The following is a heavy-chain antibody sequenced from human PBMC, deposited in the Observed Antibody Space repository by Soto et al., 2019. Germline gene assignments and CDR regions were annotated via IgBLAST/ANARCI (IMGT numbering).Heavy chain of an antibody. Sequence: QLQLQESGPGLVKPSETLSLTCTVSGGSISSSSYYWGWIRQPPGKGLEWIGSIYYSGSTYYNPSLKSRVTISVDTSKNQFSLKLSSVTAADTAVYYCARSSPEYSSGRAGKFDYWGQGTLVTVSS. CDR2: IYYSGST. CDR3: ARSSPEYSSGRAGKFDY. D-gene: IGHD6-19*01. V-gene: IGHV4-39*01. CDR1: GGSISSSSYY. J-gene: IGHJ4*02.